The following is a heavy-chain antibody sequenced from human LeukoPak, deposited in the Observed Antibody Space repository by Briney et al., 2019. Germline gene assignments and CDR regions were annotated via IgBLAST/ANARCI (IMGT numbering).Heavy chain of an antibody. D-gene: IGHD4-23*01. CDR3: ARPRGYGGKAGAFDI. Sequence: PSETLSLTCAVYGGSFSGYYWSWIRQPPGKGLEWIGEINHSGSTNYNPSLKSRVTISVDTSKNQFSLKLSSVTAADTAVYYCARPRGYGGKAGAFDIWGQGTMVTVSS. CDR2: INHSGST. V-gene: IGHV4-34*01. CDR1: GGSFSGYY. J-gene: IGHJ3*02.